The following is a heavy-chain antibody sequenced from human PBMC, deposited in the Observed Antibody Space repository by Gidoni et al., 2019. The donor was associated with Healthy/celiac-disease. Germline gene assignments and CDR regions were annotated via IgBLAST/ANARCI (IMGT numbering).Heavy chain of an antibody. D-gene: IGHD1-20*01. CDR2: IYYSGST. CDR3: ATGITGTHWDY. J-gene: IGHJ4*02. Sequence: QLPESGPVLVKPSETLSLPCTVSGGSISSGGYYWSWIRQHPGKGLEWIGYIYYSGSTYYNPSLKSRVTISVDTSKNQFSLKLSAVTAADTAVYYCATGITGTHWDYWGQGTLVTVSS. V-gene: IGHV4-31*03. CDR1: GGSISSGGYY.